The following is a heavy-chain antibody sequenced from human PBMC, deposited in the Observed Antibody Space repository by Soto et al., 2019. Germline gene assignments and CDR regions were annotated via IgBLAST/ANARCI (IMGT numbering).Heavy chain of an antibody. CDR2: ISYDGSNK. J-gene: IGHJ4*02. D-gene: IGHD1-26*01. Sequence: GGSLRLSCAASGFTFSSYAMHWVRQAPGKGLEWVAVISYDGSNKYYADSVKGRFTISRDNSKNTLYLQMNSLRAEDTAVYYCAREGIVGATILFDYWGQGTLVTVSS. V-gene: IGHV3-30-3*01. CDR1: GFTFSSYA. CDR3: AREGIVGATILFDY.